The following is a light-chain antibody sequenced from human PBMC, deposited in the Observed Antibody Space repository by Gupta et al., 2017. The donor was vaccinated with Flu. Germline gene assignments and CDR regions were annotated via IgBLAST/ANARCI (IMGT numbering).Light chain of an antibody. CDR2: GAS. J-gene: IGKJ2*01. Sequence: ERVTLSCRASQSVSNNYLAWYQQKLGQPPRLLIYGASNRATGIPDRFSGSGSGTDFTLTISRLEPEDFVVYYCQQFGSSPYTFGQGSKLEIK. V-gene: IGKV3-20*01. CDR3: QQFGSSPYT. CDR1: QSVSNNY.